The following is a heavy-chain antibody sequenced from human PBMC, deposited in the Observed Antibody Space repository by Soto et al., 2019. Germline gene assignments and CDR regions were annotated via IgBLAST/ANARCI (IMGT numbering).Heavy chain of an antibody. D-gene: IGHD6-19*01. V-gene: IGHV3-48*01. Sequence: PGGSLRLSCAASGFTFSSYTMNWVRQAPGKGLEWVSYISSSCGTIYYADSVKGRFTISRDNAKNSLYLQMNSLRAEDTAVYYCARVTGWYDAFDIWGQGTIVTVSS. CDR1: GFTFSSYT. J-gene: IGHJ3*02. CDR2: ISSSCGTI. CDR3: ARVTGWYDAFDI.